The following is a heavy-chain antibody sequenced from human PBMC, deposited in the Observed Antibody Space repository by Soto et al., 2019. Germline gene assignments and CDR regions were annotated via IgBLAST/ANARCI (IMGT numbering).Heavy chain of an antibody. Sequence: EVQLVESGGGLVQPGGSLRLSCTASGFIVSDTYVNWVHQAPGKGLEWVSVISNRGDTHYADSVRGRFSLSRDISDNTLHLQMNNLRFEDTAVYYCAREPRYCRGGSCSITGDAYDIWGQGTMVTVSS. D-gene: IGHD2-15*01. J-gene: IGHJ3*02. CDR3: AREPRYCRGGSCSITGDAYDI. CDR1: GFIVSDTY. CDR2: ISNRGDT. V-gene: IGHV3-66*01.